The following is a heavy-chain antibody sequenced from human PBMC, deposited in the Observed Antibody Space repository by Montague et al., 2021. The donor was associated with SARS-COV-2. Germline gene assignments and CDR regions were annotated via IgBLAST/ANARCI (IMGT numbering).Heavy chain of an antibody. Sequence: SETLSLTCTVSAGSISSHYWSWIRQPPGKALEWIGYVYYTGSTKYNPSLKSRVTMSVDTPKNRFSLSLRSLTAADTAVYYCARAQKTCFIANCVYSFDIWGQGALVTVSS. CDR1: AGSISSHY. CDR2: VYYTGST. D-gene: IGHD1-1*01. J-gene: IGHJ4*02. CDR3: ARAQKTCFIANCVYSFDI. V-gene: IGHV4-59*11.